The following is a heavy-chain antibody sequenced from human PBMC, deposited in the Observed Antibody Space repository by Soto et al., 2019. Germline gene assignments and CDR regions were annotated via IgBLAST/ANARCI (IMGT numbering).Heavy chain of an antibody. CDR1: GNTLTSFY. D-gene: IGHD3-9*01. CDR2: LSPTTGGT. CDR3: ARPPGYVTDWYYFDT. J-gene: IGHJ4*02. V-gene: IGHV1-2*02. Sequence: ASVKVSCKTSGNTLTSFYIHWVRQAPGQGLEWVGRLSPTTGGTNYAQHFQGRVTVTWDMSTFTAYMELSSLIYEDTAVYYCARPPGYVTDWYYFDTWGQGXQVTVPS.